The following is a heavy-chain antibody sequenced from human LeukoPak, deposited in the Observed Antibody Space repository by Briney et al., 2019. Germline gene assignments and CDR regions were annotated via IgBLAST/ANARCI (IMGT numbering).Heavy chain of an antibody. CDR2: INPNSGGT. CDR3: ARDPPLMKQQLVGDY. V-gene: IGHV1-2*06. Sequence: ASVKVSCKASGYTFTGYYMHWVRQAPGQGLEWMGRINPNSGGTDYAQKFQGRVTMTRDTSISTAYMELSRLRSDDTAVYYCARDPPLMKQQLVGDYWGQGTLVTVSS. CDR1: GYTFTGYY. J-gene: IGHJ4*02. D-gene: IGHD6-13*01.